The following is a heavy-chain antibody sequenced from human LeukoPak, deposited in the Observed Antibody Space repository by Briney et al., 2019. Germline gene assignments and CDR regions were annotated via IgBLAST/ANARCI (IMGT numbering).Heavy chain of an antibody. CDR1: GYTFTSYG. Sequence: ASVKVSCKASGYTFTSYGITWVRQAPGQGLEWMGWISGDNGDTNYAQTFQGRVTMTAETSTSTAYMELRSLRSDDTAVYYCAREVWNSRDTSGPLDPWGQGTLVIVSA. V-gene: IGHV1-18*01. D-gene: IGHD3-22*01. CDR3: AREVWNSRDTSGPLDP. CDR2: ISGDNGDT. J-gene: IGHJ5*02.